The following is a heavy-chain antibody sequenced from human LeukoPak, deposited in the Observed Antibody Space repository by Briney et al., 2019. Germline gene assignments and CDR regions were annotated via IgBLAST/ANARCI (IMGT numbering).Heavy chain of an antibody. CDR2: ISGSGGST. J-gene: IGHJ4*02. D-gene: IGHD2-2*02. V-gene: IGHV3-23*01. CDR3: AKDVGYCSSTSCYIFDY. Sequence: GGSLRLSCAASGFTFGSYAMSWLRQAPGKGLEGVSAISGSGGSTYYADSVKGRFTISRDNSKNTLYLQMNSLRAEDTAVYYCAKDVGYCSSTSCYIFDYWGQGTLVTVSS. CDR1: GFTFGSYA.